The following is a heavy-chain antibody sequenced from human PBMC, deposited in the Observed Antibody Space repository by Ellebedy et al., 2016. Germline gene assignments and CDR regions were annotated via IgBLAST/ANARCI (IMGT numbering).Heavy chain of an antibody. D-gene: IGHD3-22*01. Sequence: GGSLRLSCAASGFSFSSYSMNWVRKATGKGMELVSYTSASSSNIHYADSLKFRFTIYRDNAKNSLDLQMNSLRDEGTAVYYCANDSSYGSSWNHFLDYWGQGILVTVSS. V-gene: IGHV3-48*02. CDR2: TSASSSNI. J-gene: IGHJ4*02. CDR1: GFSFSSYS. CDR3: ANDSSYGSSWNHFLDY.